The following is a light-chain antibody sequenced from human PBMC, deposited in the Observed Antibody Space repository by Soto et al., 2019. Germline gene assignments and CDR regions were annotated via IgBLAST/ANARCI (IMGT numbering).Light chain of an antibody. V-gene: IGLV2-14*01. CDR2: EVS. CDR1: SSDVGADDY. Sequence: QSVLTQPASVSGSPGQSITISCTGTSSDVGADDYVSWYQQHPGKIPKLVIYEVSKRPSGVSNRFSGSKSGNTASLTVSGLQADDEADYYCTSYTSRNTLVFGGGTKLTVL. CDR3: TSYTSRNTLV. J-gene: IGLJ2*01.